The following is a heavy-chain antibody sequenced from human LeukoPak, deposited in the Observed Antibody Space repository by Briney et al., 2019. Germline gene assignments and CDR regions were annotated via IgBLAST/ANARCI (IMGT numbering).Heavy chain of an antibody. J-gene: IGHJ6*03. CDR2: INHSGST. V-gene: IGHV4-34*01. D-gene: IGHD6-13*01. CDR1: GGSFSGYY. Sequence: SETLSLTCAVYGGSFSGYYWSWTRQPPGKGLEWIGEINHSGSTNYNPPLKSRVTISVDTSKNQFSLKLSSVTAADTAVYYCARGRGSSWSRYYYYMDVWGKGTTVTVSS. CDR3: ARGRGSSWSRYYYYMDV.